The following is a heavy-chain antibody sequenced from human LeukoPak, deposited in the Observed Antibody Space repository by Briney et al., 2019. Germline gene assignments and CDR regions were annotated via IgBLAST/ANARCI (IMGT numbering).Heavy chain of an antibody. D-gene: IGHD5-12*01. V-gene: IGHV3-7*01. J-gene: IGHJ4*02. CDR3: ARVGYNGWNFEN. Sequence: PGGSLRLSCAASGFTFSSYWISWVRQAPGKGLQSVAYISQDVSHKYYVDSVKGRFTISRDNAKNSLHLEMNSLRAEDTALYYCARVGYNGWNFENWGQRTLVTVSS. CDR1: GFTFSSYW. CDR2: ISQDVSHK.